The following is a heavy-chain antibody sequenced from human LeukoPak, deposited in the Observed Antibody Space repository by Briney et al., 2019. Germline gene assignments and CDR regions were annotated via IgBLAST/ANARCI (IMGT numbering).Heavy chain of an antibody. CDR2: IITIFGTA. CDR3: ARDPIDDILTGYFPSEGFDY. D-gene: IGHD3-9*01. CDR1: GGTFTSYA. V-gene: IGHV1-69*05. J-gene: IGHJ4*02. Sequence: ASVKLSCKASGGTFTSYAISWVWQAPGPGLEWMGRIITIFGTANYAQKFQGRVTITTDESTSTSYIELSSLRSEDTAVYYCARDPIDDILTGYFPSEGFDYWGQGTLVTVSS.